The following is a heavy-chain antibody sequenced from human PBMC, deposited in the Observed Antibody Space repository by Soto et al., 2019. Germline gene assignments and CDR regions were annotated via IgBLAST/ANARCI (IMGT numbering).Heavy chain of an antibody. Sequence: SVKVSCKASGGTFSSYTISWVRQAPGQGLEWMGRIIPILGIANYAQKFQGRVTITADKSTSTAYMELSSLRSEDTAVYYFAREVTGYCSGGSCYSYWYFDLWGRGTLVTVPS. CDR3: AREVTGYCSGGSCYSYWYFDL. CDR1: GGTFSSYT. CDR2: IIPILGIA. J-gene: IGHJ2*01. V-gene: IGHV1-69*04. D-gene: IGHD2-15*01.